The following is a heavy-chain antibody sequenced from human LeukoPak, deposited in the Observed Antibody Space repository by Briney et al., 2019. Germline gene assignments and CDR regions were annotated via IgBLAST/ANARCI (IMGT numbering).Heavy chain of an antibody. CDR3: ARLILWETSNAFDI. D-gene: IGHD1-26*01. V-gene: IGHV3-30-3*01. CDR1: GFTFSAFW. CDR2: ISYDGSNK. J-gene: IGHJ3*02. Sequence: GGSLRLSCAASGFTFSAFWMHWVRQAPGKGLEWVAVISYDGSNKYYADSVKGRFTISRDNSKNTLYLQMNSLRAEDTAVCYCARLILWETSNAFDIWGQGTMVTVSS.